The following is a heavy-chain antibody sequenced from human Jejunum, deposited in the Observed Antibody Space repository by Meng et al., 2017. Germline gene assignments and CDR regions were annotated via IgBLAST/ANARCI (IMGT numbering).Heavy chain of an antibody. Sequence: EVKLLESGGGLVQPGGSLTLSCVGSEFSFSNFAMTWVRQAPGKGLEWVSSLSGSGRSAYYAESVKGRFTISRDDSRNTVYLHMTSLRVEDSALYFCAKERSVIPGACGHWGRGTLVTVSS. V-gene: IGHV3-23*01. J-gene: IGHJ4*01. CDR1: EFSFSNFA. D-gene: IGHD3-16*02. CDR2: LSGSGRSA. CDR3: AKERSVIPGACGH.